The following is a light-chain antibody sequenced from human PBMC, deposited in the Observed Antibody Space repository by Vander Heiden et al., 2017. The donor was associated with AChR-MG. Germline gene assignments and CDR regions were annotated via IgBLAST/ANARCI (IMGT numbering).Light chain of an antibody. V-gene: IGKV3D-20*01. CDR3: QADSNSPLT. CDR2: DAS. Sequence: ELVFTQPPATLSLSPGERATLSCAASQSISSYLGWYQQKPGLAHRLLIYDASSRATGVPDRFSGSGSGTDFTLTLSRLEPEDFAVYYCQADSNSPLTFGGGTKVEIK. CDR1: QSISSY. J-gene: IGKJ4*01.